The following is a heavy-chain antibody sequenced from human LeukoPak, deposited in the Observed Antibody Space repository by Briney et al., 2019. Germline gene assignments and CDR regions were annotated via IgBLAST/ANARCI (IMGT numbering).Heavy chain of an antibody. CDR3: ARDSQIVVPAAMYYFDY. D-gene: IGHD2-2*01. CDR1: GGSISSYY. Sequence: PSETLSLTCTVSGGSISSYYWSWIRQPAGKGLEWIGRIYTSGSTNYNPSLKSRVTMSVDTSKNQFSLKLSSVTAADTAVYYCARDSQIVVPAAMYYFDYWGQGTLVTVSS. J-gene: IGHJ4*02. CDR2: IYTSGST. V-gene: IGHV4-4*07.